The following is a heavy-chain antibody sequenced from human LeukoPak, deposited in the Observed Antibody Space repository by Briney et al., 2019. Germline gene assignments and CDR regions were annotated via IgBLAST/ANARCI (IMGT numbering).Heavy chain of an antibody. V-gene: IGHV3-23*01. CDR1: GFPLSSYA. J-gene: IGHJ4*02. CDR3: AKSRSSSSTSCYNY. CDR2: ISVSGAST. Sequence: PGGSLRLSCAASGFPLSSYAMNWVRQAPGKGLEWVSAISVSGASTYYADSVKDRFALSRDDSKNTLYLQMNSLRAADTAVYYCAKSRSSSSTSCYNYWGQGTLVTVSS. D-gene: IGHD2-2*02.